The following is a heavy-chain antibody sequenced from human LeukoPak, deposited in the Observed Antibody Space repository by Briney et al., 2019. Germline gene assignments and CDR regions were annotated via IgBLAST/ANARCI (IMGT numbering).Heavy chain of an antibody. J-gene: IGHJ4*02. CDR3: AKDPINWGSIYFDC. V-gene: IGHV3-23*01. CDR2: FSGSSDNT. CDR1: GFTFSNYA. Sequence: GESLRLSCEASGFTFSNYAISWVRQAPGQWLEWCSSFSGSSDNTNYADSVKGRFTISRDNSKNILYLQMNSLTAEDTAVYWCAKDPINWGSIYFDCWGQGTLVTVSS. D-gene: IGHD7-27*01.